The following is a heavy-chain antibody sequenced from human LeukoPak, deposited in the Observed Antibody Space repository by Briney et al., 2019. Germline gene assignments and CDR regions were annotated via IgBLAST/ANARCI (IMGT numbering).Heavy chain of an antibody. CDR2: IYSGGST. J-gene: IGHJ3*02. V-gene: IGHV3-53*01. D-gene: IGHD4-23*01. Sequence: GGSLRLPCAASGFTFSSNYMSWGRQAPGEGLEGVSVIYSGGSTYYTDPATGRFTTSRDNSKNTLYLPMNSLRAQHTGVYYCARVSGEGGDYGGNPGWGAFDIWGQGTMVTVSS. CDR3: ARVSGEGGDYGGNPGWGAFDI. CDR1: GFTFSSNY.